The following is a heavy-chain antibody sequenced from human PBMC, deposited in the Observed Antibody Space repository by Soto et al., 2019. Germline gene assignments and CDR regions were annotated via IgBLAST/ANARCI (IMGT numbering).Heavy chain of an antibody. D-gene: IGHD4-17*01. CDR2: ISAYNGNT. CDR1: GYTFTSYG. J-gene: IGHJ6*03. Sequence: QVQLVQSGAEVKKPGASVKVSCKASGYTFTSYGISWVRQAPGQGLEWMGWISAYNGNTNYAQKLQGRVTMTTDTSTSTAYMEPRSLRSDDKAVYYCASAPSDITVTKAGGAYYYYSIDVWGKGTTVTVSS. V-gene: IGHV1-18*01. CDR3: ASAPSDITVTKAGGAYYYYSIDV.